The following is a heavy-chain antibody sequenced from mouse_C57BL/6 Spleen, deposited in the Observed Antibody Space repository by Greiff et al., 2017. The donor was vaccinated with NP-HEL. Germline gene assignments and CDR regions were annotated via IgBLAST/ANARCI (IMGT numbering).Heavy chain of an antibody. Sequence: VQLQQSGPELVKPGASVKISCKASGYSFTSYYIHWVKQRPGQGLEWIGWIYPGSGNTKYNEKFKGKATLTADTSSSTAYLQLSSLASEDSAVYYCARSPHYYGSSYGYFDVWGTGTTVTVSS. D-gene: IGHD1-1*01. V-gene: IGHV1-66*01. CDR2: IYPGSGNT. CDR3: ARSPHYYGSSYGYFDV. CDR1: GYSFTSYY. J-gene: IGHJ1*03.